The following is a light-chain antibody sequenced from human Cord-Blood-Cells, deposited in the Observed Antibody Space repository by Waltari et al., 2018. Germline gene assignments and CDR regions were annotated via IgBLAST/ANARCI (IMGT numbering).Light chain of an antibody. CDR2: ASS. CDR3: QQSYSTPFP. CDR1: QSISSY. V-gene: IGKV1-39*01. J-gene: IGKJ3*01. Sequence: DIQMTQYPSSMSASVGDRFTITCRASQSISSYLNWYQQKPGKAPKLLISASSSLQSGVPSRFSGSGSGTDFTLTISSLKPEDFATYYCQQSYSTPFPFGPGTKVDIK.